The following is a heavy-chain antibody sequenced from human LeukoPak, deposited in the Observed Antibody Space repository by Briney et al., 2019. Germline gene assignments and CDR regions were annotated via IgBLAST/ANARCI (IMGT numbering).Heavy chain of an antibody. CDR3: AREDFGVVIHNWFDP. CDR2: IIPILGIA. V-gene: IGHV1-69*04. D-gene: IGHD3-3*01. CDR1: GGTFSSYT. J-gene: IGHJ5*02. Sequence: SVKVSCKASGGTFSSYTISWVRQAPGQGLEWIGRIIPILGIANYAQKFQGRVTITADKSTSTAYMELSSLRSEDTAVYYCAREDFGVVIHNWFDPWGQGTLVTVSS.